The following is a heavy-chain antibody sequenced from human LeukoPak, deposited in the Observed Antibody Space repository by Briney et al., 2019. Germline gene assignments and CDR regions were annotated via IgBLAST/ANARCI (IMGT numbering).Heavy chain of an antibody. V-gene: IGHV1-69*04. J-gene: IGHJ3*02. CDR2: IIPILGIA. Sequence: GASVKVSCKASGGTFSSYAISWVRQAPGQGLEWMGRIIPILGIANYAQKFQGRVTITADKSTSTAYMELSSLRSEDTAVYYCARAYCSSTSCYWNAFDIWGQGTMVTVSS. CDR3: ARAYCSSTSCYWNAFDI. D-gene: IGHD2-2*01. CDR1: GGTFSSYA.